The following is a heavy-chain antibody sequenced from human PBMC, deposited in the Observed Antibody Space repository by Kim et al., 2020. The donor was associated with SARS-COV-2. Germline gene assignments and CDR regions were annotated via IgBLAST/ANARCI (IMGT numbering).Heavy chain of an antibody. CDR3: ARYRYCSGGSCSDNWYFDL. J-gene: IGHJ2*01. D-gene: IGHD2-15*01. CDR2: IYYSGST. V-gene: IGHV4-31*03. Sequence: SETRSLTCTVSGASISSGGYFWSWIRQHPGKGLEWIGYIYYSGSTYYNPSLKIRVSISVDTSKNQFSLKLSSVTAADTAVYYCARYRYCSGGSCSDNWYFDLWGRGTLVTVSS. CDR1: GASISSGGYF.